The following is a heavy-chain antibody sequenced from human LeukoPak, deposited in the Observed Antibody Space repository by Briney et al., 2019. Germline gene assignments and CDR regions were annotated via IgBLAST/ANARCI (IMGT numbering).Heavy chain of an antibody. CDR3: AREEARDGSTGYYFDY. CDR2: INPRYGST. J-gene: IGHJ4*02. Sequence: ASVKVSCKASGYTFSNYHIHWVRQAPGQGIEWMGIINPRYGSTTYAQKFQGRVTMTRDMSTSTVYMELSSLRSEDTAVYYCAREEARDGSTGYYFDYWGQGTLPTVSS. CDR1: GYTFSNYH. V-gene: IGHV1-46*01. D-gene: IGHD5-24*01.